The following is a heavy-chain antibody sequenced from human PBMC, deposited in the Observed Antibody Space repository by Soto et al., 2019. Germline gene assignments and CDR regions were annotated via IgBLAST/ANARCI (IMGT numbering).Heavy chain of an antibody. CDR1: GLTFSIYA. CDR2: ISPNGNNQ. CDR3: ATGANFYYDTSRY. D-gene: IGHD3-22*01. Sequence: PRGSLRLSCAAPGLTFSIYALHWVLQAPGKGLEWVAVISPNGNNQYYADSVKGRFTISRDTSKSTLYLQMTSLRPDDTAVYYCATGANFYYDTSRYWGQGTLVTVSS. V-gene: IGHV3-30-3*01. J-gene: IGHJ4*02.